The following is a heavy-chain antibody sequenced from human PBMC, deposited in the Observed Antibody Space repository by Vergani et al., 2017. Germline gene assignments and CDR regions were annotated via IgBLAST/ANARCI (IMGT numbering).Heavy chain of an antibody. Sequence: QVQLVQSGAEVKKPGSSVKVSCKASGGTFSSYAISWVRQAPGQGLEWMGGIIPIVGTANYAQKFQGRVTITADEPTSTAYMGLSSLRSEDTAVDYCAGALLSSGHIWYYFDYWGQGTLVTVSS. CDR3: AGALLSSGHIWYYFDY. CDR2: IIPIVGTA. V-gene: IGHV1-69*01. CDR1: GGTFSSYA. D-gene: IGHD3-22*01. J-gene: IGHJ4*02.